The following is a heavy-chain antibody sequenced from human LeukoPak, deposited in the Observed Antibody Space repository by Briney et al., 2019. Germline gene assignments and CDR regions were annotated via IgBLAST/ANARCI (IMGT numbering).Heavy chain of an antibody. CDR3: ARDRSTYYDFWSGFDY. Sequence: GGSLRLSCAASGFTFSDYYMSWLRQAPGKGLEWVPYISSSGSTIYYADSVKGRFTISRDNAKNSLYLQMNSLRAEDTAVYYCARDRSTYYDFWSGFDYWGQGTLVTVSS. CDR1: GFTFSDYY. CDR2: ISSSGSTI. V-gene: IGHV3-11*04. J-gene: IGHJ4*02. D-gene: IGHD3-3*01.